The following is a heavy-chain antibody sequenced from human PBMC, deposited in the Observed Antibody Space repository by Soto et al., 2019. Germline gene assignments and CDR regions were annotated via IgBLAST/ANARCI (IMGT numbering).Heavy chain of an antibody. CDR2: IQQDGTEK. D-gene: IGHD6-19*01. Sequence: GGSLRLSCAASGFTFRSYWMTWVRQPPGKGLEWVANIQQDGTEKNYVDSVKGRFTISRDNAKNTLYLQMNSLRAEDTAVYYWAKDFTGYSSGWYVYWGQGTLVTVSS. V-gene: IGHV3-7*01. J-gene: IGHJ4*02. CDR3: AKDFTGYSSGWYVY. CDR1: GFTFRSYW.